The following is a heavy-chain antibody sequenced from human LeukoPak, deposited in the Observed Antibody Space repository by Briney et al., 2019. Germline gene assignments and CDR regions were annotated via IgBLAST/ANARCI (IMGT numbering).Heavy chain of an antibody. V-gene: IGHV3-7*04. Sequence: RGSLRLSSAASRFTLSSYWMRSVCQAPGKGVEGVENIKQDGSEKYYVDSVKGRFTISRDNDNISLYLQMNSLRAEDTAVYDCARCPSGGIAFGYWGQGTLVTVSS. CDR1: RFTLSSYW. CDR3: ARCPSGGIAFGY. J-gene: IGHJ4*02. CDR2: IKQDGSEK. D-gene: IGHD2-15*01.